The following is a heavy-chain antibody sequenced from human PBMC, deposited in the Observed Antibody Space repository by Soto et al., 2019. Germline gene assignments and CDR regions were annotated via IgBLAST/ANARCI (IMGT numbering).Heavy chain of an antibody. V-gene: IGHV3-33*01. Sequence: QVQLVESGGGVVQPGRSLRLSCAASGFTFSSYGMHWVRQAPGKGLEWVAVIWYDGSNKYYADSVKGRFTISRDNSQNTLYLQMNSLRAEDTAVYYWAREVSLGNANYFDYWGQGTLVTVSS. CDR1: GFTFSSYG. CDR3: AREVSLGNANYFDY. CDR2: IWYDGSNK. D-gene: IGHD3-16*01. J-gene: IGHJ4*02.